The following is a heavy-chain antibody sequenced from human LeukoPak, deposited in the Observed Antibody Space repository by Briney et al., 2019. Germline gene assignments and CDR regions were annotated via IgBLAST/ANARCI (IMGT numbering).Heavy chain of an antibody. J-gene: IGHJ4*02. CDR3: ARGGGYGVKIDF. CDR2: LSVSGGVT. V-gene: IGHV3-23*01. CDR1: GFTFSSYA. Sequence: GGSLRLSCAASGFTFSSYAMSWVRQAPGKGLEWVSSLSVSGGVTYYADAVKGRFTISRDNSKNTLYLQMNSLRAEDTAVYYCARGGGYGVKIDFWGQGTLVAVSS. D-gene: IGHD1-1*01.